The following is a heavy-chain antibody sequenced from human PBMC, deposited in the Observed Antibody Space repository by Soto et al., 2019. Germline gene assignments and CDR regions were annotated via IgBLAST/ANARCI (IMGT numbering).Heavy chain of an antibody. D-gene: IGHD1-1*01. CDR2: INGDGTTT. J-gene: IGHJ4*02. CDR3: VRDLNLIATGLHFDR. V-gene: IGHV3-74*01. Sequence: GGSLRLSCVASGFTLSSYWMHWVRQAPGKGPIWISRINGDGTTTTYADSVKGRFTISRDNAKNTLYLQMNSLRAEDMAVYYCVRDLNLIATGLHFDRWGQGIQVPVSP. CDR1: GFTLSSYW.